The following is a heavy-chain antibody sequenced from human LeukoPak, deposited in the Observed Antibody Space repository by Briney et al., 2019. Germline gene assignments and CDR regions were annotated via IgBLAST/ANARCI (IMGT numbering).Heavy chain of an antibody. D-gene: IGHD3-22*01. J-gene: IGHJ4*02. CDR1: GFTFSSYA. CDR3: AEIHHYYDSSGYYDY. V-gene: IGHV3-23*01. Sequence: PGGSLRLSCAASGFTFSSYAMSWVRQAPGKGLEWVSAISGSGGSTYYADSVEGRFTISRDNSKNTLYLQMNSLRAEDTAVYYCAEIHHYYDSSGYYDYWGQGTLVTVSS. CDR2: ISGSGGST.